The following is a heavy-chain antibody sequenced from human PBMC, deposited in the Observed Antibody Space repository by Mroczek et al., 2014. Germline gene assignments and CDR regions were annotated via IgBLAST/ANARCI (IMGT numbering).Heavy chain of an antibody. CDR2: IYYSGST. J-gene: IGHJ3*02. CDR3: ARDTGGGQAGHYDFWSGADAFDI. D-gene: IGHD3-3*01. Sequence: QVQLQQWGPGLVKPSETLSLTCTVSGGSISSYYWSWIRQPPGKGLEWIGYIYYSGSTNYNPSLKSRVTISVDTSKNQFSLKLSSVTAADTAVYYCARDTGGGQAGHYDFWSGADAFDIWGQGTMVTVSS. V-gene: IGHV4-59*01. CDR1: GGSISSYY.